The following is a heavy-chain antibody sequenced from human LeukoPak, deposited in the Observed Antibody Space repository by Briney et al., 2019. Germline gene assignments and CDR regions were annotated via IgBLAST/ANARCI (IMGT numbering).Heavy chain of an antibody. CDR1: GFTFSSYG. Sequence: GGSLRLSCAASGFTFSSYGMHWVRQAPGKGLEWVAFIRYDGSNKYYADSVKGRFTISRDNAKNTLYLQMNSLRAEDTAVYFCARVAYGDYGVFDYWGQGTLVTVSS. CDR3: ARVAYGDYGVFDY. J-gene: IGHJ4*02. V-gene: IGHV3-30*02. CDR2: IRYDGSNK. D-gene: IGHD4-17*01.